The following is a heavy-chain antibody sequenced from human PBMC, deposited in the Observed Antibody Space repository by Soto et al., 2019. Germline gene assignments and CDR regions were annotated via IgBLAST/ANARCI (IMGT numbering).Heavy chain of an antibody. CDR3: ARVVVVITYNWFDP. V-gene: IGHV4-59*12. Sequence: VTLSLTCTVSGGSISSYYWSWIRQPPGKGLEWIGYIYYSGSTNYNPSLKRRVTISVDTSKNQFSLKLSSVPAADTAVYYCARVVVVITYNWFDPWGQGTLVTVSS. CDR1: GGSISSYY. D-gene: IGHD3-22*01. J-gene: IGHJ5*02. CDR2: IYYSGST.